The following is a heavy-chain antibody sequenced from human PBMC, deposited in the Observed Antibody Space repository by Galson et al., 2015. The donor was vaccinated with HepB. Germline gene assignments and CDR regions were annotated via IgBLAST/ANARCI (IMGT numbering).Heavy chain of an antibody. J-gene: IGHJ4*02. CDR2: IGTYNGNT. CDR3: ARDHPIYYFDS. V-gene: IGHV1-18*01. D-gene: IGHD2/OR15-2a*01. Sequence: SVKVSCKASGYTFMNYGISWVRQAPEQGPEWMGWIGTYNGNTNYAQKFQGRVTMTTDTSTSTAYMELRSLRSDDTAVYYCARDHPIYYFDSWGQGTLVIVSS. CDR1: GYTFMNYG.